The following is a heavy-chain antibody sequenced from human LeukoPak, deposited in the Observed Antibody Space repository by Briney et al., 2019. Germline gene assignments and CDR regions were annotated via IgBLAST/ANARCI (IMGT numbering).Heavy chain of an antibody. J-gene: IGHJ4*02. CDR3: ARGGGGYYYDSSGYSAF. V-gene: IGHV3-21*01. D-gene: IGHD3-22*01. CDR1: GFTFSSYS. Sequence: GGSLRLSCAASGFTFSSYSMNWVRQAPGKGLEWVSPISSSSSYIYYADSVKGRFTISRDNAKNSLYLQMNSLRDEDTAVYYCARGGGGYYYDSSGYSAFWGQGTLVTVSS. CDR2: ISSSSSYI.